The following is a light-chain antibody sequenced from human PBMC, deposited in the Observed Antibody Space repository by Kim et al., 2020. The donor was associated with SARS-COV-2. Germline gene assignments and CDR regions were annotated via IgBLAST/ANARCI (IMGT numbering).Light chain of an antibody. V-gene: IGLV3-19*01. J-gene: IGLJ3*02. CDR3: NSRDSSGTHWV. CDR1: GLRNAY. CDR2: GEN. Sequence: ASGQTVRITCQGDGLRNAYAAWYQQKPGEAPVLVFYGENKRPSGVPDRFSGSSSGNTASLTINGAQAADEADYYCNSRDSSGTHWVFGGGTQLTVL.